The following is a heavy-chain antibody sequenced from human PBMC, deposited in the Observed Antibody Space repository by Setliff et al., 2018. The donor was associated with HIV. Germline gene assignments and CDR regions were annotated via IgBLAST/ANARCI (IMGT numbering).Heavy chain of an antibody. CDR3: ARDWGTLDILSAYFDY. D-gene: IGHD5-12*01. V-gene: IGHV4-59*11. CDR1: GGSISSHY. CDR2: IYYSGST. Sequence: SETLSLTCTVSGGSISSHYWSWIRQPPGKGLEWIGSIYYSGSTNYNPSLKSRVTISVDTSKNQFSLKLSSVTAADTAVYYCARDWGTLDILSAYFDYWGQGTLVTVSS. J-gene: IGHJ4*01.